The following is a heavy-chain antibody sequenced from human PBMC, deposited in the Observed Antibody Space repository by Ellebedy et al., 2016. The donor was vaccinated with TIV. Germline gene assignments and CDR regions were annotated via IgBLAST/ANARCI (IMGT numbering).Heavy chain of an antibody. D-gene: IGHD3-10*01. V-gene: IGHV4-34*01. CDR2: INEINQSGST. CDR1: GGPLSHNS. CDR3: ARVGRSRLTLVRGVTRWFDP. J-gene: IGHJ5*02. Sequence: SETLSLTXAVYGGPLSHNSWIWIRQSPGKGLEWIGEINEINQSGSTQYNPSLKSRVTISGDTSKNQLSLKVTSVTAADTGIYYCARVGRSRLTLVRGVTRWFDPWGQGTLVSVSS.